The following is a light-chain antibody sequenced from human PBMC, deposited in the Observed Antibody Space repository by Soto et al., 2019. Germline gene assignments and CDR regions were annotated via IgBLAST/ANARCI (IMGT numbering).Light chain of an antibody. V-gene: IGKV3-20*01. CDR3: QQYGSLIT. J-gene: IGKJ4*01. Sequence: EIVLTQSPGTLSLSPGERATLSCRASQSFSSSYLAWYQQKPGQAPRLLIYGASSRATGIPDRFSGSGSGTDFTLTISRLEPEDFAVYYCQQYGSLITFGGGTKVDIK. CDR1: QSFSSSY. CDR2: GAS.